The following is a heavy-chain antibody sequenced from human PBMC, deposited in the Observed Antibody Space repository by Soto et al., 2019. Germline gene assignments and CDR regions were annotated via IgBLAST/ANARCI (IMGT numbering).Heavy chain of an antibody. Sequence: SETLSLTCAVYGGSFSGYYWSWIRQAPGKGLEWIGEINHSGSTNYNPSLKSRVTISVDTSKNQFSLDLTSVTAADTAVYYCGGGTLVDPLDFWGQGTLVTVSS. CDR2: INHSGST. V-gene: IGHV4-34*01. CDR1: GGSFSGYY. CDR3: GGGTLVDPLDF. J-gene: IGHJ4*02. D-gene: IGHD1-26*01.